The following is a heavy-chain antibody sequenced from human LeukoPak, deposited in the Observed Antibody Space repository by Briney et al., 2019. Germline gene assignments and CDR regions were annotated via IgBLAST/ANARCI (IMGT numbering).Heavy chain of an antibody. CDR3: ARSDSGYELDY. CDR2: IYYSGST. CDR1: GGSISSGDYY. J-gene: IGHJ4*02. D-gene: IGHD5-12*01. Sequence: SETLSLTCTVSGGSISSGDYYWSWIRQPPGKGLEWIGYIYYSGSTYYNPSLKSRVTISVDTSKNQFSLKLSSVTAADTAVYYCARSDSGYELDYWGQGTLVTVSS. V-gene: IGHV4-30-4*01.